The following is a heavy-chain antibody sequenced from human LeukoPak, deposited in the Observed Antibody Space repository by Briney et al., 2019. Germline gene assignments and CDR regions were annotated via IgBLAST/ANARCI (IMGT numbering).Heavy chain of an antibody. D-gene: IGHD4-17*01. J-gene: IGHJ6*02. CDR2: ISWNSGGI. V-gene: IGHV3-9*01. CDR1: GFTFDDYA. CDR3: ARSHDMTTVTRGGMDV. Sequence: GGSLRLSCAASGFTFDDYAMHWVRQAPGKGLEWVSGISWNSGGIGYADSVKGRFTISRDNSENTVSLQMQSLRDDDTAVYHCARSHDMTTVTRGGMDVWGQGTMVTVFS.